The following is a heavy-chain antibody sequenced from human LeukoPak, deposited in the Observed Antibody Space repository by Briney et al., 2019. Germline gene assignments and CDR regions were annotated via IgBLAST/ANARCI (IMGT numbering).Heavy chain of an antibody. J-gene: IGHJ5*02. CDR3: AREWFGELERWFDP. Sequence: PPQTPSLTSTLSVGAITRYSTSSIPQTPRKRLECIGRIYTSGSTNYNPSLKSRVTMSVDTSKNQFSLKLSSVTAADTAVYYCAREWFGELERWFDPWGQGTLVTVSS. CDR2: IYTSGST. V-gene: IGHV4-4*07. CDR1: VGAITRYS. D-gene: IGHD3-10*01.